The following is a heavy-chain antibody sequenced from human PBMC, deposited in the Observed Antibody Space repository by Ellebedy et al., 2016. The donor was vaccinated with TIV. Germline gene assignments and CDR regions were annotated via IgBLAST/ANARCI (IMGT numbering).Heavy chain of an antibody. D-gene: IGHD3-10*01. CDR3: ARLGVRFGELLSGGWFDP. J-gene: IGHJ5*02. V-gene: IGHV1-69*13. Sequence: ASVKVSXKASGGTFSSYAISWVRQAPGQGLEWMGGIIPIFGTANYAQKFQGRVTITADESTSTAYMELSSLRSEDTAVYYCARLGVRFGELLSGGWFDPWGQGTLVTVSS. CDR1: GGTFSSYA. CDR2: IIPIFGTA.